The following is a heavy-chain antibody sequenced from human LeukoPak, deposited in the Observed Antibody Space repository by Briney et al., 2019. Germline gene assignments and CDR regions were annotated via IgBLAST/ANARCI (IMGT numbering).Heavy chain of an antibody. CDR1: GFTFSNAW. CDR2: IYPSGST. J-gene: IGHJ3*02. V-gene: IGHV4-4*02. D-gene: IGHD5-24*01. CDR3: ARGRARDGSGPTFDI. Sequence: GSLRLSCAASGFTFSNAWMSWVRQAPGKGLEWIGEIYPSGSTNYNPSLKSRVTISVDKSKNQFSLKLSSMTAADTAVYYCARGRARDGSGPTFDIWGQGTMVTVSS.